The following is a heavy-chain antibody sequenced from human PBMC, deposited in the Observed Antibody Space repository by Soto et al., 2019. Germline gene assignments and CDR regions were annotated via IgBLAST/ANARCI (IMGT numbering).Heavy chain of an antibody. V-gene: IGHV3-66*01. D-gene: IGHD2-21*02. Sequence: ELQLVESGGGLVQPGGSLRLSFAASGFSDIINYLNWVRQAPGKGLEWVSVIYSGGTTHYADSVKGRFTISRDTSKNTLYLQMNSLRVEDTAVYYCAGDSTEGDFVDAFDVWGQGTMVTVSS. CDR1: GFSDIINY. J-gene: IGHJ3*01. CDR3: AGDSTEGDFVDAFDV. CDR2: IYSGGTT.